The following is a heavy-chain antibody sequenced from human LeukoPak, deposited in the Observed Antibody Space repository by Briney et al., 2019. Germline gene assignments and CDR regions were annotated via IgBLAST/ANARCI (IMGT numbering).Heavy chain of an antibody. CDR2: INHSGST. V-gene: IGHV4-34*01. J-gene: IGHJ6*02. Sequence: GSLRLSCAASGFTFSSYWMSWVRQPPGKGLEWIGEINHSGSTNYNPSLKSRVTISVDTSKNQFSLKLSSVTAADTAVYYCARAQYYYDSSGYYYTYYYYGVDVWGQGTTVTVSS. CDR3: ARAQYYYDSSGYYYTYYYYGVDV. D-gene: IGHD3-22*01. CDR1: GFTFSSYW.